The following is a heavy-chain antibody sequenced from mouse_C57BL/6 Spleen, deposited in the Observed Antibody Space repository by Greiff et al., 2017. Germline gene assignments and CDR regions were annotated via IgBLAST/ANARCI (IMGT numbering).Heavy chain of an antibody. D-gene: IGHD2-3*01. Sequence: VQLKESGPGMVKPSPSLSLTCTVTGYSITSGYDWHWIRHFPGNKLEWMGYISYSGSTNYNPSLKSRISITHDTSKNHFFLKLNSVTTEDTATYYCARDSGYYFFDYWGQGTTLTVSS. V-gene: IGHV3-1*01. J-gene: IGHJ2*01. CDR2: ISYSGST. CDR1: GYSITSGYD. CDR3: ARDSGYYFFDY.